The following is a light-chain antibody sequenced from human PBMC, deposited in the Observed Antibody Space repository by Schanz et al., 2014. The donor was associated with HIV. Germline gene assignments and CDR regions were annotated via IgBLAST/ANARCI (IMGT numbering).Light chain of an antibody. V-gene: IGLV1-40*01. CDR3: QSYDSSLSGLV. CDR2: GNT. Sequence: SVLTQPPSVSGAPGQRVTISCTGSSSNIGAGYDVYWYQQLPGTAPKLLIYGNTNRPSGVPDRISGSKSGTSASLAITGLQAEDEADYYCQSYDSSLSGLVFGGGTKLTVI. J-gene: IGLJ3*02. CDR1: SSNIGAGYD.